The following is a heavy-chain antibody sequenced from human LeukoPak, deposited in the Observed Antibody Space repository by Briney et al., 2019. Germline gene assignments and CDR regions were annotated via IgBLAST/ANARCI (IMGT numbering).Heavy chain of an antibody. CDR3: ARPANYYDSSGSPGAFDI. J-gene: IGHJ3*02. D-gene: IGHD3-22*01. V-gene: IGHV3-48*01. CDR1: GFTFKSFS. CDR2: ISSNSGIK. Sequence: GGSLRLSCGGSGFTFKSFSMHWVRQAPGKGLEWVSDISSNSGIKSYADSVKGRFTISRDNAKNSLYLQMNSLRAEDTAVYYCARPANYYDSSGSPGAFDIWGQGTMVTVSS.